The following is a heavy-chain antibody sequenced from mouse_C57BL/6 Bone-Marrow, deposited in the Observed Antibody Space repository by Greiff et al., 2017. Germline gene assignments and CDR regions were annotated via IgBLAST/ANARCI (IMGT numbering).Heavy chain of an antibody. CDR3: ARPGSSPDV. Sequence: QVQLKQPGAELVKPGASVTMSCKASGYTFTSYWITWVKQRPGQGLEWIGDIYPGSGSTNYNAKFKSKATLTVDTSSSTSYMQLSSLTSEDSAVYYCARPGSSPDVWGTGTTVTVSS. CDR2: IYPGSGST. CDR1: GYTFTSYW. D-gene: IGHD1-1*01. J-gene: IGHJ1*03. V-gene: IGHV1-55*01.